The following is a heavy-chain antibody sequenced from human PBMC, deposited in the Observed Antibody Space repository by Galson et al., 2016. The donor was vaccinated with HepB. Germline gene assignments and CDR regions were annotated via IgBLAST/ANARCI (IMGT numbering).Heavy chain of an antibody. D-gene: IGHD6-19*01. CDR1: GVSIRRSNW. Sequence: SETLSLTCAVSGVSIRRSNWWSWVRQPPGKGLEWIGEVYHSGNTNYNPSLKSRAIISIDMPKNHFSLNLSSVTAADTAVYYCARDLGVAGSFDFWGQGILVTVSS. CDR2: VYHSGNT. V-gene: IGHV4-4*02. J-gene: IGHJ4*02. CDR3: ARDLGVAGSFDF.